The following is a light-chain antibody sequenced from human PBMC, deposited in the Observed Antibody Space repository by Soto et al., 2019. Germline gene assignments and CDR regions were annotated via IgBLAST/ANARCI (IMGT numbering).Light chain of an antibody. CDR3: CSYAAGDSFK. CDR1: NSDVGAYNF. J-gene: IGLJ2*01. Sequence: QSALTQPRSVSGSPGQSVTISCTGTNSDVGAYNFVSWHQQHPGKAPKLVSYDVTQRPSGVPDRFSGSKSGITASLTISGLQAEDEADYFCCSYAAGDSFKFGGGTKLTVL. CDR2: DVT. V-gene: IGLV2-11*01.